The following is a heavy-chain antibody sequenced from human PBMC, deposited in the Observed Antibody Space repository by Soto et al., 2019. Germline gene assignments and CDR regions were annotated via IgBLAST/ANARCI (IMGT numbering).Heavy chain of an antibody. Sequence: GGSLRLSCAASGFTFSGFSMNWVRQAPGKGLEWVSSVTSSPSSMFYADSVKGRFTISRDDAKDSLFLKMNSLRADDTAVYYCAREADFASSGYVLDYWGLGTLVTVSS. CDR2: VTSSPSSM. D-gene: IGHD3-22*01. J-gene: IGHJ4*02. CDR3: AREADFASSGYVLDY. CDR1: GFTFSGFS. V-gene: IGHV3-21*01.